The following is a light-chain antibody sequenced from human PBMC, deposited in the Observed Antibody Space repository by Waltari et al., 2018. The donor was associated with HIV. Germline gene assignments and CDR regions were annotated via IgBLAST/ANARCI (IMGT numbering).Light chain of an antibody. CDR1: QRIGSY. V-gene: IGKV3-15*01. Sequence: EIVLTQSPATLSVSPGERVTLSCRASQRIGSYLAWFQQKPGQVPSLLIDERSVRATGIPARFSGSGSGTEFTLTIGSLQYEDCAVYFCHQYSDWPFSFGQGTKLDIK. CDR2: ERS. J-gene: IGKJ2*03. CDR3: HQYSDWPFS.